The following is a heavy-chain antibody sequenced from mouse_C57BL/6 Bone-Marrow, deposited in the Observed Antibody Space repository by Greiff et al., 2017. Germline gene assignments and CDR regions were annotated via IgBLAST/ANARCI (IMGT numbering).Heavy chain of an antibody. CDR3: AEKVYYYGSSYFDY. V-gene: IGHV1-19*01. Sequence: EVQLQQSGPVLVKPGASVKMSCKASGYTFTDYYMNWVKQSHGKSLEWIGVINPYNGGTSYNQKFKGKATLTVDKSSSTAYMELNSLTSEDSAVYYCAEKVYYYGSSYFDYWGQGTTLTVSS. D-gene: IGHD1-1*01. CDR1: GYTFTDYY. J-gene: IGHJ2*01. CDR2: INPYNGGT.